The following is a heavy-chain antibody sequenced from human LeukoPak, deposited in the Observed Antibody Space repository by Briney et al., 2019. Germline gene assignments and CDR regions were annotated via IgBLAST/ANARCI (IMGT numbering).Heavy chain of an antibody. CDR1: GGTFSSYA. J-gene: IGHJ4*02. Sequence: SVKVSCKASGGTFSSYAISWVRQAPGQGLEWMGGIIPIFGTANYAQKFQGRVTITADECTSTAYMELSSLRSEDTAVYYCARAELLWFGELSRTGYYFDYWGQGTLVTVSS. V-gene: IGHV1-69*01. CDR2: IIPIFGTA. D-gene: IGHD3-10*01. CDR3: ARAELLWFGELSRTGYYFDY.